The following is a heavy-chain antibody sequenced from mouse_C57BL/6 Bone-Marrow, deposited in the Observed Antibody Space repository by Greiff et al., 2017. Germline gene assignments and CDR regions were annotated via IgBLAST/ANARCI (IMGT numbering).Heavy chain of an antibody. Sequence: EVQLVESGGGLVQPGGSLKLSCAASGFTFSDYYMYWVRQTPEKRLEWVAYISNGGGSTYYPDTVKGRFTISRDNAKNTLYLQMSRLKSEDTAMYYCARREFAYWGQGTLVTVSA. V-gene: IGHV5-12*01. CDR3: ARREFAY. CDR2: ISNGGGST. CDR1: GFTFSDYY. J-gene: IGHJ3*01.